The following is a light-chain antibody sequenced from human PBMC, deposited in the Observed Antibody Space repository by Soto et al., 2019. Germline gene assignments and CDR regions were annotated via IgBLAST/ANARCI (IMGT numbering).Light chain of an antibody. J-gene: IGLJ2*01. CDR2: EVI. CDR3: CSYAGSSNV. CDR1: SSAVGSYNL. V-gene: IGLV2-23*02. Sequence: QSALTQPASGSGSPGQSINIACTGTSSAVGSYNLVSWYQHQTGKAPQLMIYEVIKRPSGVSNRFSGSKSGNTASMTIAGLQAVDEADYYCCSYAGSSNVFGGGINLTVL.